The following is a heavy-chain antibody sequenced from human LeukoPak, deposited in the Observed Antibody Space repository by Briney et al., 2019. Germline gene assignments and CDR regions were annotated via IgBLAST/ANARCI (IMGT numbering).Heavy chain of an antibody. Sequence: SQTLSLTCAISGDSVSGNSLAWNWIRQSPSRGLEWLGRTYYRSKWYNDYAESVKSRISINSDTSKNQFSLQLNSVTPEDTAVYYCARESGAAFDIWGQGTVVTVSS. V-gene: IGHV6-1*01. CDR3: ARESGAAFDI. CDR2: TYYRSKWYN. J-gene: IGHJ3*02. CDR1: GDSVSGNSLA.